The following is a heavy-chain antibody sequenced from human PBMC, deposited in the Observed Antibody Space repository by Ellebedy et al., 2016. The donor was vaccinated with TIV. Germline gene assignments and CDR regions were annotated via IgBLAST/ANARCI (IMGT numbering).Heavy chain of an antibody. Sequence: AASVKVSCKASGYTFTSYDINWVRQATGQGLEWMGWMNPNSGNTGYAQKFQGRVTMTRNTSISTAYMELSSLRSEDTAVYYCVRGGKYYDFWSVYPDYCYMDVWGQGTTVTVSS. D-gene: IGHD3-3*01. CDR1: GYTFTSYD. CDR2: MNPNSGNT. J-gene: IGHJ6*02. CDR3: VRGGKYYDFWSVYPDYCYMDV. V-gene: IGHV1-8*01.